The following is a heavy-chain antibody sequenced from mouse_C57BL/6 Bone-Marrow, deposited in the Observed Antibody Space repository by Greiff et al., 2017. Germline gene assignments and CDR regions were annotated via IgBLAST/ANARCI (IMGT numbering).Heavy chain of an antibody. CDR3: ARHFRLSRREKLMDY. J-gene: IGHJ4*01. D-gene: IGHD2-4*01. CDR2: ISSGGSYT. Sequence: EVKLQESGGDLVKPGGSLKLSCAASGFTFSSYGMSWVRQTPDKRLEWVATISSGGSYTYYPDSVKGRFTIARDNAKNTLYLKMSSLKAEDTAMYYSARHFRLSRREKLMDYWGQGTSVTVSS. V-gene: IGHV5-6*01. CDR1: GFTFSSYG.